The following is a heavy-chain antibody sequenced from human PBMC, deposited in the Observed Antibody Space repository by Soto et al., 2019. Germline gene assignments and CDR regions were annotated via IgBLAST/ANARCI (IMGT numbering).Heavy chain of an antibody. CDR3: ARDDAFDNENGFDM. J-gene: IGHJ3*02. Sequence: SLRLSCAVSGFPFSFYGFHWVRQSPGKGLERLGVIVSDGSAIYHADSLEGRFFISRDDSKDILYLQMNSLRVEDTAVYYCARDDAFDNENGFDMWGQGTMVTASS. D-gene: IGHD3-3*02. V-gene: IGHV3-33*01. CDR1: GFPFSFYG. CDR2: IVSDGSAI.